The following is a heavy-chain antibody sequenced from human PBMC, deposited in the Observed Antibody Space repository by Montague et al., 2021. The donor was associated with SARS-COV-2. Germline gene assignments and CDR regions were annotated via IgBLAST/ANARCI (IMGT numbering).Heavy chain of an antibody. D-gene: IGHD3-22*01. CDR1: GDSIGSSSYY. Sequence: SETLSLTCTVSGDSIGSSSYYWGWIRQPPGKGLEWIGSIYHDGNTYYNPSLKTRVSLSIDERKNQSSLKIYSVTVADTAVYYCARGRKRGGRGYYDNWGQGTLVTVSS. CDR3: ARGRKRGGRGYYDN. CDR2: IYHDGNT. J-gene: IGHJ1*01. V-gene: IGHV4-39*01.